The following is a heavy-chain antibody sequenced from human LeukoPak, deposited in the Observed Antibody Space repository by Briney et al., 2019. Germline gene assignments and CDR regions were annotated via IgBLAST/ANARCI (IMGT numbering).Heavy chain of an antibody. Sequence: SETLSLTCTVSXGSIXSXXXXXXXXXXGXXXXWXGYIXXSGSTNYNPSLKSRVTISVDTSKNQFSLKLSSVTAADTAVYYCARGGATVVTPGLTSFGFDYWGQGTLVTVSS. V-gene: IGHV4-59*01. CDR3: ARGGATVVTPGLTSFGFDY. CDR2: IXXSGST. J-gene: IGHJ4*02. D-gene: IGHD4-23*01. CDR1: XGSIXSXX.